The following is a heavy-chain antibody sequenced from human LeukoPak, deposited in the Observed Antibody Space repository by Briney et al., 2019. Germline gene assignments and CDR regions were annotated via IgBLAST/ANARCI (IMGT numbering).Heavy chain of an antibody. CDR3: AREGFVGWGLRQ. Sequence: ASVKVSSKASGYTFTGYYMHWVRQAPGQGLEWMGWINPNSGGTNYAQKFQGRVTMTRDTSISTAYMELSRLRSDDTAVYYCAREGFVGWGLRQWGQGTLVTVSS. CDR2: INPNSGGT. CDR1: GYTFTGYY. D-gene: IGHD6-19*01. J-gene: IGHJ4*02. V-gene: IGHV1-2*02.